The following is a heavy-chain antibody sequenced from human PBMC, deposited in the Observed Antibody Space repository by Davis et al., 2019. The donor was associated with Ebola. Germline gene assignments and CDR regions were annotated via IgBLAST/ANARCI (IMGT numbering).Heavy chain of an antibody. CDR2: IYYSGST. Sequence: MPSETLSLTCTVPGGSISSYYWSWIRQPPGKGLEWIGYIYYSGSTNYNPSLKSRVTISVDTSKNQFSLKLSSVTAADTAVYYCARVDYDFWSGYYGGNWFDPWGQGTQVTVSS. CDR3: ARVDYDFWSGYYGGNWFDP. J-gene: IGHJ5*02. CDR1: GGSISSYY. D-gene: IGHD3-3*01. V-gene: IGHV4-59*01.